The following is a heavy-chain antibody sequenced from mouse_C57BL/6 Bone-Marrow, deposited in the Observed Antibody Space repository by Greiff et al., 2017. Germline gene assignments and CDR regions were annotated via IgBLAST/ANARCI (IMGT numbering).Heavy chain of an antibody. V-gene: IGHV1-55*01. CDR3: AREGVYYDYDAFDY. J-gene: IGHJ2*01. D-gene: IGHD2-4*01. CDR2: IYPGSGST. Sequence: QVQLQQSGAELVKPGASVKMSCKASGYTFTSYWITWVKQRPGQGLEWIGDIYPGSGSTNYNEKFKSKATLTVDTSSSTAYMQLSSLTSEDSAVYYCAREGVYYDYDAFDYWGQGTTLTVSS. CDR1: GYTFTSYW.